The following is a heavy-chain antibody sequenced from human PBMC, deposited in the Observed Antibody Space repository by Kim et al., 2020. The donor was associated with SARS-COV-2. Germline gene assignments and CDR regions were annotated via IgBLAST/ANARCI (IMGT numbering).Heavy chain of an antibody. Sequence: SETLSLTCTVSGGSINSPDYYWSWIRQPPGKGLEWIACIYHSGSTDYNPSLKSRVTISVDLSKNQFSLMFSSATAADTAIYYCARDRRQLAWDNWGQGTLVTVSS. J-gene: IGHJ4*02. CDR2: IYHSGST. CDR1: GGSINSPDYY. V-gene: IGHV4-30-4*01. CDR3: ARDRRQLAWDN. D-gene: IGHD6-6*01.